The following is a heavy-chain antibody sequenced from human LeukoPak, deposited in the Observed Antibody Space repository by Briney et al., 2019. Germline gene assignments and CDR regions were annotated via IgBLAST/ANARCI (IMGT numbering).Heavy chain of an antibody. CDR2: IYYSGST. D-gene: IGHD6-13*01. J-gene: IGHJ4*02. CDR1: GGSISSYD. Sequence: MSSETLSLTCTVSGGSISSYDWSWIRQPPGKGLEWIGYIYYSGSTYYNPSLKSRVTISVDTSKTQFSLKLSSVTAADTAVYYCARMGSRSWYVPPGYWGQGTLVIVSS. V-gene: IGHV4-59*08. CDR3: ARMGSRSWYVPPGY.